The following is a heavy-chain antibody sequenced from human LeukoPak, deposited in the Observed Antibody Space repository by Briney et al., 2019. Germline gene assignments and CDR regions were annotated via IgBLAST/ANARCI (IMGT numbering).Heavy chain of an antibody. J-gene: IGHJ3*02. D-gene: IGHD3-10*01. CDR3: ARVRMVRGADAFDI. Sequence: GSLRLSCAASGVTFSSYSTNWVRQAPGKGLEWVSSISSSSSYIYYADSVKGRFTISRDNAKNSLYLQMNSLRAEDTAVYYCARVRMVRGADAFDIWGQGTMVTVSS. CDR2: ISSSSSYI. CDR1: GVTFSSYS. V-gene: IGHV3-21*01.